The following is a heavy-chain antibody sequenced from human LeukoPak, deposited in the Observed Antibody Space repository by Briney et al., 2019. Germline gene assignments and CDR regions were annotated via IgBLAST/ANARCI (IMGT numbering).Heavy chain of an antibody. CDR3: ARYQTPIAAAGSRYAFDI. V-gene: IGHV4-59*01. CDR1: GGSISSYY. J-gene: IGHJ3*02. Sequence: SEILSLTCTVSGGSISSYYWSWIRQPPGKGLEWIGYIYYSGSTNYNPSLKSRVTMLVDTSKNQFSLKLSSVTAADTAVYYCARYQTPIAAAGSRYAFDIWGQGTMVTVSS. D-gene: IGHD6-13*01. CDR2: IYYSGST.